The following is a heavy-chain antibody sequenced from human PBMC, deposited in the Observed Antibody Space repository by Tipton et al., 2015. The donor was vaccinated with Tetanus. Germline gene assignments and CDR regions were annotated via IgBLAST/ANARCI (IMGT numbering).Heavy chain of an antibody. V-gene: IGHV4-59*01. CDR3: ARVRRGCSGGGCYSSFDP. CDR1: GGSISSYY. CDR2: ISHRGST. D-gene: IGHD2-15*01. Sequence: LRLSCTVSGGSISSYYWSWIRQPPGEGLEWIGYISHRGSTNYNPSPKSRVTMSVDTSKNQFSLRLSSVTAADTAVYYCARVRRGCSGGGCYSSFDPWGQGSPVIVSS. J-gene: IGHJ5*02.